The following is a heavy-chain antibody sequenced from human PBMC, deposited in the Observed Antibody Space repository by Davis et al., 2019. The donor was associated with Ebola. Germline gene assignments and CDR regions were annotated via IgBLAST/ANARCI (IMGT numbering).Heavy chain of an antibody. Sequence: PSETLSLTCTVSGGSISSNTYYWGWIRQPPGKGLEFIGRIYPSGSTNYKPSLKGRVNMSIDTSNNQFSLTVNSVTAADKAISYCARRVWLGDNWFDPWGQGIPVTVSS. CDR3: ARRVWLGDNWFDP. CDR2: IYPSGST. V-gene: IGHV4-39*07. D-gene: IGHD6-19*01. J-gene: IGHJ5*02. CDR1: GGSISSNTYY.